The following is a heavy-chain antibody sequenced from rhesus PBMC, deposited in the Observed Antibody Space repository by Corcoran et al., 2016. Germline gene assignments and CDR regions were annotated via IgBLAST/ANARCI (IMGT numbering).Heavy chain of an antibody. CDR3: ASPDSGSGNYYFDY. D-gene: IGHD6-25*01. V-gene: IGHV4S14*01. J-gene: IGHJ4*01. CDR2: IYGSGGSN. CDR1: GGSISGYYS. Sequence: QVQLQESGPGLVKPSETLSLTCAVSGGSISGYYSWSWIRQPPGKGLGWIGSIYGSGGSNYLNPSLKSRVTLSVDTSKNQFSLKLSSVTAADTAVYYCASPDSGSGNYYFDYWGQGVLVTVSS.